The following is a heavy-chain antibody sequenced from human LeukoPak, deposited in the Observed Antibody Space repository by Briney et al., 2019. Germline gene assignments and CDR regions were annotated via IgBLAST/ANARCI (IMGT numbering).Heavy chain of an antibody. D-gene: IGHD6-19*01. J-gene: IGHJ4*02. CDR2: ISSSSSYI. Sequence: TGGSLRLSCEASGFIFNSYSMNWVRQAPGKGLEWVSSISSSSSYIYYADSVKGRFTISRDNAKNSLYLQMNSLRAEDTAVYYCARWAVAGTFNYWGQGTLVTVSS. CDR1: GFIFNSYS. CDR3: ARWAVAGTFNY. V-gene: IGHV3-21*01.